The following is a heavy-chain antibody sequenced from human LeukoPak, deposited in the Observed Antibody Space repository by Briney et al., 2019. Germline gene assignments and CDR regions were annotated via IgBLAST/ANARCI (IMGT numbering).Heavy chain of an antibody. CDR1: GGSISSYY. J-gene: IGHJ4*02. CDR3: ARDSPRSGWYNY. V-gene: IGHV4-59*01. CDR2: IYYSGST. Sequence: SETLSLTCTVPGGSISSYYWSWIRQPPGKGLEWIGYIYYSGSTNYNPSLKSRVTISVDTSKNQFSLKLSSVTAADTAVYYCARDSPRSGWYNYWGQGTLVTVSS. D-gene: IGHD6-19*01.